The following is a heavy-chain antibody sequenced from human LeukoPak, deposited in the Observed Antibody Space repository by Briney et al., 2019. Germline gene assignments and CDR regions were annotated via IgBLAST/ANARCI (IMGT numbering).Heavy chain of an antibody. CDR1: GFTFSSYG. D-gene: IGHD3-10*01. J-gene: IGHJ4*02. CDR3: AKDRGIISDY. V-gene: IGHV3-23*01. Sequence: GGSLRLSCAASGFTFSSYGMSWVRQAPGKGLEWVSAISGSGGSTYYADSVKGRFTISRDNSNNTLYLQMNSLRAEDTAVYYCAKDRGIISDYWGQGTLVTVSS. CDR2: ISGSGGST.